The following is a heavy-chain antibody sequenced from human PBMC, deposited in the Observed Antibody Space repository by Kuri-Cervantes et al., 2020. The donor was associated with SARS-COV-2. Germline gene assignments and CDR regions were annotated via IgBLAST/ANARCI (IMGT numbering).Heavy chain of an antibody. V-gene: IGHV3-74*01. CDR3: ASHSGLY. CDR2: INPDGSYT. CDR1: GFTFSGHW. J-gene: IGHJ4*02. Sequence: GESLKISCAASGFTFSGHWIHWVRQAPGKGLVWVSRINPDGSYTNNADSVKGRFTISRDNAKNSLFLQMNSLRAEDTAVYYCASHSGLYWGQGTLVTVSS. D-gene: IGHD3-10*01.